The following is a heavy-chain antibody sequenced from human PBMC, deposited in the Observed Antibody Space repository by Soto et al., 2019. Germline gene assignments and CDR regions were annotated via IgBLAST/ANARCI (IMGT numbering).Heavy chain of an antibody. D-gene: IGHD3-3*01. CDR3: ARGVRRYYDFDY. CDR1: GYTFTSYD. CDR2: MNPNSGNT. J-gene: IGHJ4*02. V-gene: IGHV1-8*01. Sequence: ASVKVSCKASGYTFTSYDINWVRQATGQGLEWMGWMNPNSGNTGYAQKFQGRVTMTRNTSISTAYMELSSPRSEDTAVYYCARGVRRYYDFDYWGQGTLVTVSS.